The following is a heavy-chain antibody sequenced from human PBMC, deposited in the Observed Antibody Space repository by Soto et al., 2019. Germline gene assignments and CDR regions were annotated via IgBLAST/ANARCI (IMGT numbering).Heavy chain of an antibody. CDR3: ARESEDLTSNFDY. CDR2: ITSTTNYI. CDR1: GFTFTRYS. J-gene: IGHJ4*02. Sequence: EVQLVESGGGLAKPGGSLRLSCAASGFTFTRYSMNWVRQAPGKGLEWVSSITSTTNYIYYGDSMKGRFTISRDNAKNSLSLEMNSLRAEHTAVYCCARESEDLTSNFDYWGQGTLVTVSS. V-gene: IGHV3-21*06.